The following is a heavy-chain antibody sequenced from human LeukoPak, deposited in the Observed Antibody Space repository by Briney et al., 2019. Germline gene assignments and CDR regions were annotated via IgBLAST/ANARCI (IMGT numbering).Heavy chain of an antibody. V-gene: IGHV3-30*03. CDR3: ARDRDWGCSYCSY. Sequence: PGGSLRLSCAASGFTFSSYGMHWVRQAPGKGLEWVAVISYDGSNTYYADSVKGRFTISRDNSKNMLYLQMNSLRAEDTAVYYCARDRDWGCSYCSYWGQGTLVTVSS. CDR1: GFTFSSYG. J-gene: IGHJ4*02. CDR2: ISYDGSNT. D-gene: IGHD7-27*01.